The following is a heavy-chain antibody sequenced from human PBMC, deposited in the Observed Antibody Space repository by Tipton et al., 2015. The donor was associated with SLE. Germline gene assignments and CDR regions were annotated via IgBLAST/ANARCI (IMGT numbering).Heavy chain of an antibody. Sequence: SLRLSCVASGFRFSDYWMRWVRQAPGKGLEWVANIKQDGSEKYYVDSVKGRFTISRDNAKNSLYLQMNTLRDEDTALYYCVSRPYDLLSAPYDYWGQGTLVTVSS. V-gene: IGHV3-7*01. CDR1: GFRFSDYW. D-gene: IGHD1-26*01. CDR3: VSRPYDLLSAPYDY. CDR2: IKQDGSEK. J-gene: IGHJ4*02.